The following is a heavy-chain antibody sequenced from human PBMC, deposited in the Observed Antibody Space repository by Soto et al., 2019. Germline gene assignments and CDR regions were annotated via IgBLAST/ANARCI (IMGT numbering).Heavy chain of an antibody. Sequence: GGSLRLSCAASGFTFSSYWMHWVRQAPGKGLVWVSRISSDGSSTSYADSVKGRFTISRDNAKNTLYLQMNSLRAEDTAVYYCARDKGGYDLGLFDYWGQGTLVTVSS. V-gene: IGHV3-74*01. D-gene: IGHD5-12*01. CDR1: GFTFSSYW. J-gene: IGHJ4*02. CDR2: ISSDGSST. CDR3: ARDKGGYDLGLFDY.